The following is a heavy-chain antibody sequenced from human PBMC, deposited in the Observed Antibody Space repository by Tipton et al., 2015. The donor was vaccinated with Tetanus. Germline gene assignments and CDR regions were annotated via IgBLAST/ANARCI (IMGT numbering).Heavy chain of an antibody. CDR3: ASARADYYDSSGYYFRDY. CDR2: IYSGGST. D-gene: IGHD3-22*01. Sequence: SLRLSCAASGFTVSSNYMSWVRQAPGKGLEWVSVIYSGGSTYYADSVKGRFTISRDNSKNTLYLQMNSLRAEDTAVYYCASARADYYDSSGYYFRDYWGQGTLVTVSS. V-gene: IGHV3-53*01. J-gene: IGHJ4*02. CDR1: GFTVSSNY.